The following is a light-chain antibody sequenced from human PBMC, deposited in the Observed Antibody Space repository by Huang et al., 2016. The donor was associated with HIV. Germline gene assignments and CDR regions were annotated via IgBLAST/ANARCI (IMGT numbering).Light chain of an antibody. V-gene: IGKV3-11*01. CDR3: QQRGAWPLT. J-gene: IGKJ4*01. Sequence: DIVLTQSPATLSLSPGQRATLSCRASQNINNYLVWYQQKPGKAPRLLIYDSVNRATGIPDRFSGSGSGTDFTLTINTLEPEDFAVYYCQQRGAWPLTFGGGTKVEIK. CDR1: QNINNY. CDR2: DSV.